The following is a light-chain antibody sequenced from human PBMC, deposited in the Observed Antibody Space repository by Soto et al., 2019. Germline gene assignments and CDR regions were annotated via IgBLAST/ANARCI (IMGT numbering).Light chain of an antibody. CDR2: EVV. CDR1: KNDIGVYDF. CDR3: KSYAGSNTYV. V-gene: IGLV2-8*01. Sequence: QSALTQPPSASLSPGQSVTISCTGTKNDIGVYDFVSWNQHHPGKAPRPIIYEVVQRPSGVPDRFSGSKSGNTASLTVSGLQAADEADYFCKSYAGSNTYVFGSGTKVTVL. J-gene: IGLJ1*01.